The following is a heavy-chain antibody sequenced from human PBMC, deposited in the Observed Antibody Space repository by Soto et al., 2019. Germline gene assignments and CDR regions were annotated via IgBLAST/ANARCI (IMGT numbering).Heavy chain of an antibody. V-gene: IGHV4-31*03. CDR3: AREAYYYDSSGYFSKYFDS. CDR1: GGSISSGGYY. J-gene: IGHJ4*02. D-gene: IGHD3-22*01. Sequence: SETLSLTCTVSGGSISSGGYYWSWIRQHPGKGLEWIGYIYYTGSAYYNPSLKSRLTISVDTSNNQFSLKLGSVTAEDTAVYYCAREAYYYDSSGYFSKYFDSWGQGTLVTVS. CDR2: IYYTGSA.